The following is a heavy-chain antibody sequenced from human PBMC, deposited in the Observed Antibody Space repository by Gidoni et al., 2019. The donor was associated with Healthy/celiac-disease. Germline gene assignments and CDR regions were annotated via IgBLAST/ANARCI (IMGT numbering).Heavy chain of an antibody. J-gene: IGHJ6*02. V-gene: IGHV4-61*02. CDR1: GGSISSGSYY. CDR3: ARGGSGLEWLLGYYGMDV. CDR2: IYTSGST. Sequence: QVQLQESGPGLVKPSQTLSLTCTVSGGSISSGSYYWSWIRQPAGKGLEWIGRIYTSGSTNYNPSLKSRVTISVDTSKNQFSLKLSSVTAADTAVYYCARGGSGLEWLLGYYGMDVWGQGTTVTVSS. D-gene: IGHD3-3*01.